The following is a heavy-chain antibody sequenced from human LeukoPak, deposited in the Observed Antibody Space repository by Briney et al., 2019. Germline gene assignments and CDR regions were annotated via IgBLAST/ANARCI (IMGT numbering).Heavy chain of an antibody. CDR3: AREAPTTVVTRGSYYYYDMDV. J-gene: IGHJ6*02. CDR2: IIPILGIA. V-gene: IGHV1-69*04. CDR1: GGTFSSYA. Sequence: SVKVSCKASGGTFSSYAIRWVRQAPGQGLEWMGRIIPILGIANYAQKFQGRVTITADKSTSTAYMELSSLRSEDTAVYYCAREAPTTVVTRGSYYYYDMDVWGQGTTVTVSS. D-gene: IGHD4-23*01.